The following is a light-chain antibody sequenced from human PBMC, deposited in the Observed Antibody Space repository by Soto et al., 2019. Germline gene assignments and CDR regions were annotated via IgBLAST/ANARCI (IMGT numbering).Light chain of an antibody. J-gene: IGLJ2*01. CDR3: CSYAGSSTVV. Sequence: QSVLTQPASVSGSPGQSITISCTGTSSDVGSYNLVSWYQQHAGKAPKLMIYEGSKRPSGVSNRFSGSKSGHTASLTISGLQTEEEADYFCCSYAGSSTVVFGGGTKLTVL. CDR1: SSDVGSYNL. V-gene: IGLV2-23*01. CDR2: EGS.